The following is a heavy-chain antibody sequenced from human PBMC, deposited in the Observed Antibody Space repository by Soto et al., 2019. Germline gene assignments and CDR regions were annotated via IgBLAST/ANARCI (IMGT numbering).Heavy chain of an antibody. Sequence: GASVKVSCKASGYTFTSYGISWVRQAPGQGLEWVGWIHTYNGNTNFAQKLQGRVTLTTDTCTSTAYMELRSLRSDDTAGYYWTLGVPRVYDFWSGYPNWFDPWGQGTLVTVYS. J-gene: IGHJ5*02. CDR1: GYTFTSYG. CDR2: IHTYNGNT. CDR3: TLGVPRVYDFWSGYPNWFDP. V-gene: IGHV1-18*01. D-gene: IGHD3-3*01.